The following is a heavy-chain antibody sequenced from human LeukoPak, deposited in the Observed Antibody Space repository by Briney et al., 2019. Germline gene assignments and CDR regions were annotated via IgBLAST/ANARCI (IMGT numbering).Heavy chain of an antibody. CDR3: ARKIKFDWLLYLPVGPCFDP. CDR1: GGSISSSSYY. J-gene: IGHJ5*02. Sequence: SETLSLTCTVSGGSISSSSYYWGWIRQPPGKGLEWIGNIYYSGSTYYNPSLKSRVTISVDTSKNQFSLKLSSVTAADTAVYYCARKIKFDWLLYLPVGPCFDPWGQGTLVTVSS. CDR2: IYYSGST. V-gene: IGHV4-39*07. D-gene: IGHD3-9*01.